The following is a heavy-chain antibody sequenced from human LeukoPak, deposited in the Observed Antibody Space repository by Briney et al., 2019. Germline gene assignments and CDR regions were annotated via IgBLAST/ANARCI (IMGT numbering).Heavy chain of an antibody. D-gene: IGHD2-2*01. CDR1: GYTFTSYG. J-gene: IGHJ3*02. Sequence: ASVKVSCKASGYTFTSYGISWVRQAPGQGLEWMGWISAYNGNTNCAQKLQGRVTMTTDTSTSTAYMELRSLRSDDTAVYYCARVWGYCGTTSCRGAFDIWGQGTMVTVSS. CDR2: ISAYNGNT. CDR3: ARVWGYCGTTSCRGAFDI. V-gene: IGHV1-18*01.